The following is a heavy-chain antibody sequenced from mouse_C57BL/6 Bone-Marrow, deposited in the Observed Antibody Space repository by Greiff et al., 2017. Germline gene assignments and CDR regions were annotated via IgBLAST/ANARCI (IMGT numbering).Heavy chain of an antibody. Sequence: QVTLKESGPGILQSSQTLSLTCSFSGFSLSTSGMGVSWIRQPSGKGLEWLVHIYWDADKRYNPSLKSRLTISKDTSRNQVFLRITSVDTADTATYYCAPLYYGSSYGYWGQGTTLTVSS. CDR1: GFSLSTSGMG. CDR3: APLYYGSSYGY. J-gene: IGHJ2*01. CDR2: IYWDADK. D-gene: IGHD1-1*01. V-gene: IGHV8-12*01.